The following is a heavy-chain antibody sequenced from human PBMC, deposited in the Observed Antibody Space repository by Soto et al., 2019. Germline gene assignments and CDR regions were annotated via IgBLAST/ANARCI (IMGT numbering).Heavy chain of an antibody. CDR2: IISNDDK. Sequence: SGPTLVNPTETLTLTCSVSGFSLTDTRMGVSWIRQAPGKALEWLAHIISNDDKSYSTSLKSRLTISKDTSKSQVVLRMTNMDPVDTGRYYCARALFYSDSDGYYFEFDYWGPGTLVTGSS. D-gene: IGHD3-22*01. CDR1: GFSLTDTRMG. J-gene: IGHJ4*02. V-gene: IGHV2-26*01. CDR3: ARALFYSDSDGYYFEFDY.